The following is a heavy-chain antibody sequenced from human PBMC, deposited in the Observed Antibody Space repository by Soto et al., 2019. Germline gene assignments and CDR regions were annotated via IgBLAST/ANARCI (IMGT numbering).Heavy chain of an antibody. Sequence: QVQLVQSGAEVKKPGSSVKVSCKASGGTFSSYAISWVRQAPGQGLEWMGGIIPIFGTANYAQKFQGRVTITADESTSTAYMELSSRRSEDAAVYYCARDPHYGSGSYGVGAFASWGQGTLVTVSS. CDR1: GGTFSSYA. D-gene: IGHD3-10*01. CDR2: IIPIFGTA. J-gene: IGHJ5*02. CDR3: ARDPHYGSGSYGVGAFAS. V-gene: IGHV1-69*12.